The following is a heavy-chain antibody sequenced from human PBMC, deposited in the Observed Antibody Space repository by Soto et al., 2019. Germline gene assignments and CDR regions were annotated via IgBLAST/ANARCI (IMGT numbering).Heavy chain of an antibody. D-gene: IGHD3-16*01. J-gene: IGHJ6*03. CDR1: GDTFSSYS. V-gene: IGHV1-69*08. CDR2: IIPMVGTP. Sequence: ASVKVSCKASGDTFSSYSISWVRQAPGQGLEWMGRIIPMVGTPNYAQKFQGRVTFSADKSTSTAYMVLNSLISDDTAVYYCATDGGSTSSSTYNYFMDVWGKGTPVTVSS. CDR3: ATDGGSTSSSTYNYFMDV.